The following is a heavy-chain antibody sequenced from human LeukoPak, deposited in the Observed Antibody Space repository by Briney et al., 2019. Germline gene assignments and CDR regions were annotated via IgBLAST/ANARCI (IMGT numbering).Heavy chain of an antibody. CDR2: LDWDDDK. V-gene: IGHV2-70*11. CDR3: ARAPLVVVAASPGGRSYYSYGMDV. J-gene: IGHJ6*02. CDR1: GFSPGTRGMC. Sequence: SGPTLVNPPQTLTLTCTFSGFSPGTRGMCVCWIRQPPGKALEWLTSLDWDDDKYYCTSIMTRPTCSKDTSKNQVVLTMTNMDPVDTATYYCARAPLVVVAASPGGRSYYSYGMDVWGQGTTVTVSS. D-gene: IGHD2-15*01.